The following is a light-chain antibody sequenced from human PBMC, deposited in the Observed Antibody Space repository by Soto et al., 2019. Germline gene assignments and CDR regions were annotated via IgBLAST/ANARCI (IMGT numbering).Light chain of an antibody. Sequence: EIVLTKSPGTLSLSPGERATLSCRASQSVSSSYLAWYQKKPGQAPRLXXYGASSRATGIPDRFSGSGSGTDFTLTISRLETEDFAVYYCQQYGSSPPWTFGQGTKVDIK. CDR2: GAS. V-gene: IGKV3-20*01. CDR1: QSVSSSY. J-gene: IGKJ1*01. CDR3: QQYGSSPPWT.